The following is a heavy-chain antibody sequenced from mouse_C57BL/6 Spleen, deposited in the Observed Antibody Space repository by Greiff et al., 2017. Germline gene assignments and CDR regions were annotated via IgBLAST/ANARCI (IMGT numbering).Heavy chain of an antibody. J-gene: IGHJ2*01. CDR1: GYTFPSYW. V-gene: IGHV1-5*01. D-gene: IGHD2-5*01. Sequence: EVQLQQSGTVLARPGASVKMSCKTSGYTFPSYWMHWVKQRPGQGLEWIGAIYPGNSDTSYNQKFTGKAKLTAVTSASTAYMELSSLTNEDSAVYYCRAYYSNPYYFDYWGQGTTLTVSS. CDR2: IYPGNSDT. CDR3: RAYYSNPYYFDY.